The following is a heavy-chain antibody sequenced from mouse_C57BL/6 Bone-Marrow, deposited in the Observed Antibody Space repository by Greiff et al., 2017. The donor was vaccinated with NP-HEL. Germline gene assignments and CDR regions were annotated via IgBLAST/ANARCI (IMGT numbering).Heavy chain of an antibody. D-gene: IGHD1-2*01. CDR1: GYAFTNYL. CDR3: AVTAQGTWFAY. J-gene: IGHJ3*01. CDR2: INPGSGGP. Sequence: QVQLKESGAELVRPGTSVKVSCKASGYAFTNYLIEWVKQRPGQGLEWIGVINPGSGGPNYNEKFKGKATLTADKSSSTAYMQLSSLTSEDSAVYFCAVTAQGTWFAYWGQGTLVTVSA. V-gene: IGHV1-54*01.